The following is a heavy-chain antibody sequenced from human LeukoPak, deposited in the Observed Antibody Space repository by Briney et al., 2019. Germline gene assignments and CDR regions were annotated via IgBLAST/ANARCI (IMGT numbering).Heavy chain of an antibody. CDR2: ISSSSSYI. Sequence: PGGSLRLSCAASGFTFSSYSMNWVRQAPGKGLECVSSISSSSSYIYYADSVKGRFTISRDNAKNSLYLQMNSLRAKDTAVYYCARDPGYSSGWYDAFDIWGQGTMVTVSS. V-gene: IGHV3-21*01. CDR3: ARDPGYSSGWYDAFDI. D-gene: IGHD6-19*01. CDR1: GFTFSSYS. J-gene: IGHJ3*02.